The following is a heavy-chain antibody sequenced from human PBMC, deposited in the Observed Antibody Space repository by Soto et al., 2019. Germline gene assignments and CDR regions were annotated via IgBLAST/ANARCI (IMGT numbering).Heavy chain of an antibody. D-gene: IGHD3-10*01. CDR3: ARQGYYYGSGSFPIDY. V-gene: IGHV5-51*01. Sequence: GESLKISCKGSGYSFTSYWIGWVRQMPGKGLEWMGIIYPGDSDTRYSPSFQGQVTISADKSISTAYLQWSSLKASDTAMYYCARQGYYYGSGSFPIDYWGQGTLVTVSS. CDR1: GYSFTSYW. CDR2: IYPGDSDT. J-gene: IGHJ4*02.